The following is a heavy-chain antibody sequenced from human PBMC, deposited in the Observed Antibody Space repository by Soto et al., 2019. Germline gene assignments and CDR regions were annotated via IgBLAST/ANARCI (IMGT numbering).Heavy chain of an antibody. D-gene: IGHD6-19*01. J-gene: IGHJ1*01. CDR3: ARDKTHWLAQGYFQH. CDR2: ISYDGSNK. V-gene: IGHV3-30-3*01. Sequence: QVQLVESGGGVVQPGRSLRLSCAASGFTFSSYAMHWVRQAPGKGLEWVAVISYDGSNKYYADSVKGRFTISRDNSKNTVNLQMNSLRAEDTAVYYCARDKTHWLAQGYFQHWGQGTLVTVSS. CDR1: GFTFSSYA.